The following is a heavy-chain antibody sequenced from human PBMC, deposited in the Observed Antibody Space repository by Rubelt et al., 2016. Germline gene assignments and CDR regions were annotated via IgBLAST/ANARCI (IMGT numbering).Heavy chain of an antibody. V-gene: IGHV1-24*01. D-gene: IGHD2-2*01. CDR1: GYTLTELS. Sequence: QVQLVQSGAEVKKPGASVKVSCKVSGYTLTELSMHWVRQAPGKGLEWMGGFDPEDGETIYAQKFQGRVTMTEDTSTDTAYMVLSSLISEDTAVYYCATGIVVVPAHVPSRDYWGQGTLVTVSS. CDR3: ATGIVVVPAHVPSRDY. CDR2: FDPEDGET. J-gene: IGHJ4*02.